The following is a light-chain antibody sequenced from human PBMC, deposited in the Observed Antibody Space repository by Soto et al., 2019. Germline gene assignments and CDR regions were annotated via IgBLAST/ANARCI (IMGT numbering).Light chain of an antibody. CDR1: QSVSSN. CDR2: GAS. J-gene: IGKJ1*01. Sequence: EIVLTQSAATLSVSPGERATPSWRASQSVSSNLAWYQQKPGQAPRLLIYGASTRATGIPARFSGSRSGTEVTLTISSLQSADFAVYDGQQYNNWPRTFGQGTQVDIK. CDR3: QQYNNWPRT. V-gene: IGKV3-15*01.